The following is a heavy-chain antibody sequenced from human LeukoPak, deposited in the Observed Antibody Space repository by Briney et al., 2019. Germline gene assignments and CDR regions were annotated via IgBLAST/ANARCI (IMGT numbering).Heavy chain of an antibody. Sequence: PSQTLSLTCTVSGGSISSGDYYWSWIRQPPGKGLEWIGYIYYSGSTYYNPSFKSRITISVDTSKNQFSLKLSSVTAADTAVYYCARDLYYYDSSGYFDWFDPWGQGTLVTVSS. CDR2: IYYSGST. V-gene: IGHV4-30-4*01. D-gene: IGHD3-22*01. J-gene: IGHJ5*02. CDR3: ARDLYYYDSSGYFDWFDP. CDR1: GGSISSGDYY.